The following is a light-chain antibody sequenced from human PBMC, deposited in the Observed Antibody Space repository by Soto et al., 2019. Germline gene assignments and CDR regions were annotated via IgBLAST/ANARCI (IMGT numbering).Light chain of an antibody. CDR2: DAS. CDR3: QQSYSTPRT. V-gene: IGKV1-5*01. CDR1: QTISSW. Sequence: DIQMTQSPSTLSASVGDRVTIACRASQTISSWLAWYQQKPGKAPKFLIYDASSLESGVPLRFSGGGSGTDFTLTISSLQPEDFATYYCQQSYSTPRTFGPGTKVDI. J-gene: IGKJ3*01.